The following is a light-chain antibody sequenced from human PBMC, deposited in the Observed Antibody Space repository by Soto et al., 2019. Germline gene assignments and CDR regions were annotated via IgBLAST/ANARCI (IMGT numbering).Light chain of an antibody. CDR3: SSYTRSSVSVL. CDR2: EVS. V-gene: IGLV2-14*01. CDR1: SSDVGGYDY. Sequence: QSVLTQPASVSGSPGQSITISCTGTSSDVGGYDYVSWYQHHPGKAPKLMIYEVSNRPSGVSNRFSGSKSGNTASLTISGLQAEDQADYYCSSYTRSSVSVLFGGGTKLTVL. J-gene: IGLJ2*01.